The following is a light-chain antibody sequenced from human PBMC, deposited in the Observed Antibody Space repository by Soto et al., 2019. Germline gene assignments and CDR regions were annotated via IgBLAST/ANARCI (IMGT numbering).Light chain of an antibody. CDR2: EVS. J-gene: IGLJ1*01. CDR3: SSHAGSIYG. Sequence: QSVLTQPASVSGSPGQSITISCTGTSSDVGGYNYVSWYQQHPGKAPKLMIYEVSNRPSGVSNRFSGSKSGNAASLTVSGFQAVDEADYYCSSHAGSIYGFGSSTKV. V-gene: IGLV2-14*01. CDR1: SSDVGGYNY.